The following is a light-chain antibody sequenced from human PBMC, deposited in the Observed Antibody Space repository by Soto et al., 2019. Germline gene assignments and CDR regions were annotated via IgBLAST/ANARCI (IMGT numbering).Light chain of an antibody. J-gene: IGLJ1*01. CDR3: SSYTTGSSVYV. Sequence: QSALSQPPSVSGSPGQSITISCTGTISDVVGYIYVSWYQQHPGKAPKLVIYEVSNRPSGVSDRFYGSKSGKKASLTISGLQAEDEADYFCSSYTTGSSVYVFGSGTNVTV. CDR1: ISDVVGYIY. V-gene: IGLV2-14*01. CDR2: EVS.